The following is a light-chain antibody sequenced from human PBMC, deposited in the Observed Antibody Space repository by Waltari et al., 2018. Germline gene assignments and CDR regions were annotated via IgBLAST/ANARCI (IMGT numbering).Light chain of an antibody. V-gene: IGKV1-39*01. CDR1: QTISKF. CDR2: VAS. Sequence: DIQLTQSPSSLSASIGDRITITCRKSQTISKFLNWYQQKRGKAPKLLISVASNFQSGVPLSFSGSGSGTDFTLTISSLQPEDFATYYCQQTYSIPYTFGQGTNLEIK. CDR3: QQTYSIPYT. J-gene: IGKJ2*01.